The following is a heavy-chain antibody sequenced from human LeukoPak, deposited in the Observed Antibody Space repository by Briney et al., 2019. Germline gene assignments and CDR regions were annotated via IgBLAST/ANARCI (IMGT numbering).Heavy chain of an antibody. CDR1: GGSFSGYY. CDR2: INHSGST. J-gene: IGHJ4*02. CDR3: ARPVRAYSGSYYWDY. D-gene: IGHD1-26*01. V-gene: IGHV4-34*01. Sequence: PSETLSLTCAVYGGSFSGYYWSWIRQPPGKGLEWIGEINHSGSTNYNPSLKSRVTISVDTSKNQFSLKLSSVTAADTAVYYCARPVRAYSGSYYWDYWGQGTLVTVSS.